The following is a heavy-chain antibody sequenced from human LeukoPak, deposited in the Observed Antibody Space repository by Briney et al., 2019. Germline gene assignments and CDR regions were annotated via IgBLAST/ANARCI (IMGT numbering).Heavy chain of an antibody. CDR3: ANEIAVAGVPYYYYMDV. D-gene: IGHD6-19*01. J-gene: IGHJ6*03. CDR2: ITLSSSTI. Sequence: GGSLRLSCAASGFTFSSYGMHWVRQAPGKGLEWVSYITLSSSTIYYADSVKGRFTISRDNAKNSVYLQMDSLRAEDTAVYYCANEIAVAGVPYYYYMDVWGKGTTVTISS. V-gene: IGHV3-48*01. CDR1: GFTFSSYG.